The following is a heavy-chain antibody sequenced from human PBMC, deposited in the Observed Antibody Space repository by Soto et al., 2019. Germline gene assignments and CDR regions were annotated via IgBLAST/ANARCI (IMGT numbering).Heavy chain of an antibody. Sequence: QVQLQESGPGLVKPSETLSLTCTVSGGSISSYYWSWIRQPPGKGLEWIGYIYYSGSTNYNPSLKRRFTIAVDTSKNQFSLKLSSVTAADTAVYYCARHGYYVPYWYFDLWGRGTLVTVSS. CDR2: IYYSGST. V-gene: IGHV4-59*08. CDR1: GGSISSYY. CDR3: ARHGYYVPYWYFDL. D-gene: IGHD3-10*02. J-gene: IGHJ2*01.